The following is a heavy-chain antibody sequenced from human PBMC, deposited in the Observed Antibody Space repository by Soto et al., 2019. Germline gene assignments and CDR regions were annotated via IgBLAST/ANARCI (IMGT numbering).Heavy chain of an antibody. D-gene: IGHD3-10*01. CDR3: ARAQGSGFLVS. Sequence: QVQLQESGPGLVKPSQTLSLTCTVSGGSISSGDYYWSWIRQPPGTGLELIGYIYYSGRTYYNPSLKCRVTISGDTSTNPVSLKLSSVTAADTAVYDCARAQGSGFLVSWGQGTLVNVSS. V-gene: IGHV4-30-4*01. J-gene: IGHJ4*02. CDR2: IYYSGRT. CDR1: GGSISSGDYY.